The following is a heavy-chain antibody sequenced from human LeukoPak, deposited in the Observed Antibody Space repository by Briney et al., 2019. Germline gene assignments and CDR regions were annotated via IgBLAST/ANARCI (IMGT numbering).Heavy chain of an antibody. CDR3: EKDWGSGGWYNYFDP. D-gene: IGHD6-19*01. CDR2: IAYHGNTE. V-gene: IGHV3-30*18. J-gene: IGHJ5*02. CDR1: GFTISSHG. Sequence: GTSLRLSCAVSGFTISSHGMHWVRQAPGKGPEWVAMIAYHGNTEYYGDSVKGRFTISRDNSKNTLYLQMDSLRAEDTAVYHCEKDWGSGGWYNYFDPWGQGTLVTVSS.